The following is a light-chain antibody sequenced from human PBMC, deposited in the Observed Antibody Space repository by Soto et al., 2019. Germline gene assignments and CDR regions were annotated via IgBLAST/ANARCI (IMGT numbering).Light chain of an antibody. J-gene: IGLJ2*01. CDR3: QTWGTGIRGV. CDR1: SGHSSYA. CDR2: LNSDGSH. Sequence: QAVVTQSPSASASLGASVKLTCTLSSGHSSYAIAWHQQQPEKGPRYLMKLNSDGSHNKGDGIPDRFSGSSSGAERYLTISSLQSEDEADYYCQTWGTGIRGVFGGGTKLTVL. V-gene: IGLV4-69*01.